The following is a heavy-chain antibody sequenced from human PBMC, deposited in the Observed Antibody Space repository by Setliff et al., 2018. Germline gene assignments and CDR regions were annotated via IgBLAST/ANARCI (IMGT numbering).Heavy chain of an antibody. Sequence: ASVKVSCKASGYTFTSYGISWVRQAPGQGLEWMGWMNPNSGNTGYAQKFQGRVTMTRNTSISTAYMELSSLRSEDTAVYYCARGSGSGSTAVYWGQGTLVTVSS. V-gene: IGHV1-8*02. CDR2: MNPNSGNT. CDR1: GYTFTSYG. J-gene: IGHJ4*02. D-gene: IGHD3-10*01. CDR3: ARGSGSGSTAVY.